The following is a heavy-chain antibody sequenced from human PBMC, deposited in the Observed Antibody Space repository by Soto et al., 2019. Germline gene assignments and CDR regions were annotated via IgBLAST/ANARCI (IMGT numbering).Heavy chain of an antibody. Sequence: QVQLVESGGGLVQPGTSLRLSCAASGFTSSSFVIHWVRQAPGKGLEWLAVISSDGNNQYYADSVKGRFTISRDNSKKTLYLQVNSLRADDTAVYFCGKERGVIDAFDIWGQGTMVPVSS. J-gene: IGHJ3*02. V-gene: IGHV3-30*18. CDR2: ISSDGNNQ. CDR3: GKERGVIDAFDI. D-gene: IGHD3-10*01. CDR1: GFTSSSFV.